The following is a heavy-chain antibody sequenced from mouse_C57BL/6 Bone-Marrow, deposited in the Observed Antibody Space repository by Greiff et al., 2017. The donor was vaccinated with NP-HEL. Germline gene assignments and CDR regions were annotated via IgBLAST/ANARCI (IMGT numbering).Heavy chain of an antibody. Sequence: VQLQQSGAELARPGASVKLSCKASGYTFTSFGISWVKQRTGQGLEWIGEIYPRSGNTYYNEKFKGKATLTADKSSSTAYMEVRSLTSEDSAVYFCARCQDSWFAYWGQGTLVTVSA. V-gene: IGHV1-81*01. D-gene: IGHD3-2*02. CDR3: ARCQDSWFAY. J-gene: IGHJ3*01. CDR2: IYPRSGNT. CDR1: GYTFTSFG.